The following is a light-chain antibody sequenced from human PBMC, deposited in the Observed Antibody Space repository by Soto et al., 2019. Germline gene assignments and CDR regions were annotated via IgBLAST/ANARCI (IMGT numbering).Light chain of an antibody. Sequence: DIEMAQSPSTLSASVGDRVAIPCRASQTINNRLAWYQQKPGKAPKLLIYDVSTLESGVPSRFSGSGSGTAFTLTISSLQSEDCARYSCQQYNNWPGTFGQGTKV. CDR1: QTINNR. J-gene: IGKJ1*01. CDR2: DVS. CDR3: QQYNNWPGT. V-gene: IGKV1-5*01.